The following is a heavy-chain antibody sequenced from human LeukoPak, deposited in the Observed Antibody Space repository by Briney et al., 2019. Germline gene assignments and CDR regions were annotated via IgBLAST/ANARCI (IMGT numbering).Heavy chain of an antibody. Sequence: SGPTLVNPTQTLTLTCTFSGFSLSTSGMRVSWIRQPPGKALEWLARIDWDDDKFYSTSLKTRLTISKDTSKNQVVLTMTNMDPVDTATYYCALDYGGNGSFDYRGQGTLVTVSS. D-gene: IGHD4/OR15-4a*01. V-gene: IGHV2-70*04. CDR3: ALDYGGNGSFDY. CDR2: IDWDDDK. CDR1: GFSLSTSGMR. J-gene: IGHJ4*02.